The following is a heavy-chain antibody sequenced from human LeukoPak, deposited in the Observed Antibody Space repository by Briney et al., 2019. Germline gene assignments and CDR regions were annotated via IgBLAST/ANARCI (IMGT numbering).Heavy chain of an antibody. CDR1: GGSISSGDYY. D-gene: IGHD2-15*01. CDR3: GSDQRQIGAFDI. Sequence: SETLSLTCTVSGGSISSGDYYWSWIRQPPGNGLEWIGYIYYSGSAYHNPYLKSRVTISVDTSKNQFSLKLSSVTAADTAVYYCGSDQRQIGAFDIWGQGTMVTVSS. J-gene: IGHJ3*02. CDR2: IYYSGSA. V-gene: IGHV4-30-4*08.